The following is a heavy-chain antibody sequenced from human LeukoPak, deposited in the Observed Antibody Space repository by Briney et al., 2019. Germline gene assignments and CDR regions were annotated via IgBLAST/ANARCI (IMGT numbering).Heavy chain of an antibody. D-gene: IGHD4-11*01. V-gene: IGHV1-2*02. CDR3: ARDAIVRDYSNSDY. CDR2: INPNSGGT. Sequence: ASVKVSCKASGYTFTGYYIHWVRQPPAQGLEWMRWINPNSGGTNYAQKFQGRVTMTRDTSISTAYMELSRLTSDDTAVYYCARDAIVRDYSNSDYWGQGTLVTVSS. J-gene: IGHJ4*02. CDR1: GYTFTGYY.